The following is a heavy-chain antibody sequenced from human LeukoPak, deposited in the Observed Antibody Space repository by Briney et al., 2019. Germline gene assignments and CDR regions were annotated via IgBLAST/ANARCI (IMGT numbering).Heavy chain of an antibody. Sequence: ASVKVSCKASNYTFTSYGISWVRQAPGQGLEWMAWINAYNGDTNYAQKFQGRVTITTDESTSTAYMELSSLRSEDTAVYYCARGYCSSTSCPGTHWGQGTLVTVSS. J-gene: IGHJ4*02. CDR2: INAYNGDT. CDR3: ARGYCSSTSCPGTH. D-gene: IGHD2-2*01. CDR1: NYTFTSYG. V-gene: IGHV1-18*01.